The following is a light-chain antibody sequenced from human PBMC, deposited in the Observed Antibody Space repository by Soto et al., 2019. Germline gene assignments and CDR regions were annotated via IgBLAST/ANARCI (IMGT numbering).Light chain of an antibody. CDR1: QSVSSN. J-gene: IGKJ2*01. V-gene: IGKV3-15*01. CDR3: QQYKFFTT. Sequence: EIVMTQSPATLSVSPGERATLSCRASQSVSSNLAWYQQKPGQAPRLLIYGASTRATGIPARFSGSGSGTEFTITISSLQSEDFAVYYCQQYKFFTTFGQGTKLEIK. CDR2: GAS.